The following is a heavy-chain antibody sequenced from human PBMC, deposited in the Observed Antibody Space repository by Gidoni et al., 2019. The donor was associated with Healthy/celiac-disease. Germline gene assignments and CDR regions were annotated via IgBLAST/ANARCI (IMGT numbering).Heavy chain of an antibody. J-gene: IGHJ3*02. D-gene: IGHD7-27*01. V-gene: IGHV3-53*01. CDR3: ARDKGNWGSGAFDI. CDR1: GFTVSSNY. CDR2: IYSGGST. Sequence: EVQLVESGGGLIQPGGSLRLSCAASGFTVSSNYMSWVRQAPGKGVEWVSVIYSGGSTYYADSVKGRFTISRDNSKNTLYLQMNSLRAEDTAVYYCARDKGNWGSGAFDIWGQGTMVTVSS.